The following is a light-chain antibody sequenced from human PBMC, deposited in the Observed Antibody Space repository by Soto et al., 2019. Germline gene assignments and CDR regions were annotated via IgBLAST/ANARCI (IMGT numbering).Light chain of an antibody. Sequence: ELVLTQSPGTLSLSPGERATLSCRASQSVSSSYLAWYQQKPGQAPRLLIYDASSRATGIPDRFSGSGSGTDFTLTISRLEPEDCAVYYCQQYGSSPLTFGGGTKV. CDR3: QQYGSSPLT. J-gene: IGKJ4*01. CDR2: DAS. V-gene: IGKV3-20*01. CDR1: QSVSSSY.